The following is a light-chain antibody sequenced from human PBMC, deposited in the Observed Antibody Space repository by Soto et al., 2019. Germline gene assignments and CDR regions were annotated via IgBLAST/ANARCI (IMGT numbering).Light chain of an antibody. V-gene: IGLV2-14*01. Sequence: QSVLTQPASVSGSPGQSITISCTGTSSDVGGYNYVSWYQQHPGKAPKLMIYEVSNRPSGVSNRFSGSKSGNTASLTISGLQAEDEADYHCSSYTTSSTLAVFGTGTKVTVL. J-gene: IGLJ1*01. CDR2: EVS. CDR3: SSYTTSSTLAV. CDR1: SSDVGGYNY.